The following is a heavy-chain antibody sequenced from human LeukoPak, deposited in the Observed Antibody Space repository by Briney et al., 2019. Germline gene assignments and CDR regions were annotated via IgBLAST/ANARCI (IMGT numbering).Heavy chain of an antibody. Sequence: ASVKVSCKASGGTFSSYAISWVRQAPGQGREWMGGIIPIFGTANYARKLQGRVTITADKSTNTAYMELSSLRSEDTAVYYWARDLCSGGSCYFDFDYWGQGTLVTVSS. CDR1: GGTFSSYA. D-gene: IGHD2-15*01. CDR3: ARDLCSGGSCYFDFDY. CDR2: IIPIFGTA. J-gene: IGHJ4*02. V-gene: IGHV1-69*06.